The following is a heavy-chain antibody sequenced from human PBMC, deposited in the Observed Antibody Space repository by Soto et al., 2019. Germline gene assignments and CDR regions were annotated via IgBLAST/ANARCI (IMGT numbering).Heavy chain of an antibody. Sequence: GGSLRLSCAASGFTFSNAWMNWVRQAPGKGMEWVGRIKSKTDGGTTDYAAPVKGRFTISRDDSKNTLYLQMNSLKTEDTALYYCSSDTYYYDRSGFDYWGQGTLVSVSS. V-gene: IGHV3-15*07. CDR2: IKSKTDGGTT. CDR3: SSDTYYYDRSGFDY. CDR1: GFTFSNAW. J-gene: IGHJ4*02. D-gene: IGHD3-22*01.